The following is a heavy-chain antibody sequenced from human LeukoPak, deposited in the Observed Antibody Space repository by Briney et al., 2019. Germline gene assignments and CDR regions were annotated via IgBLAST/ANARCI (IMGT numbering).Heavy chain of an antibody. D-gene: IGHD3-3*01. V-gene: IGHV4-34*01. CDR3: AGYYYDFWSGYYPFDY. J-gene: IGHJ4*02. Sequence: SETLSLTCAVYGGSFSGYYWSWIRQPPGKGLEWIGEINHSGSTNYNPSLKSRVTISVDTSKNQFSLKLSSVTAADTAVYYCAGYYYDFWSGYYPFDYWGQGTLVTVSS. CDR2: INHSGST. CDR1: GGSFSGYY.